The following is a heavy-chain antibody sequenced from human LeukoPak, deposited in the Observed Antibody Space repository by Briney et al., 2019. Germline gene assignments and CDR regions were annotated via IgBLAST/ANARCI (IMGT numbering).Heavy chain of an antibody. CDR3: ARCLSYGYVLSYYFDS. Sequence: GGSLRLSCAASGFTFSSYSMNWVRQAPGKGLEWVSYISYSSSTIYYADSVKGRCTISRDNAKKSLYLQMNSLRAEDTAVYSWARCLSYGYVLSYYFDSWGQGALVTVS. J-gene: IGHJ4*02. CDR2: ISYSSSTI. D-gene: IGHD5-18*01. CDR1: GFTFSSYS. V-gene: IGHV3-48*01.